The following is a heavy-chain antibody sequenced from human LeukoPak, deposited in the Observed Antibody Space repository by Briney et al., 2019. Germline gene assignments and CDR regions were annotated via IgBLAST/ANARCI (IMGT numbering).Heavy chain of an antibody. V-gene: IGHV1-3*01. CDR2: INAGNGNT. D-gene: IGHD3-16*02. Sequence: ASVKVSCKASGYTFTSYAMHRVRQAPGQRLEWMGWINAGNGNTKYSQKFQGRVTITRDTSASTAYMELSSLRSEDTAVYYCARSIMITFGGVIAPGYWGQGTLVTVSS. CDR1: GYTFTSYA. CDR3: ARSIMITFGGVIAPGY. J-gene: IGHJ4*02.